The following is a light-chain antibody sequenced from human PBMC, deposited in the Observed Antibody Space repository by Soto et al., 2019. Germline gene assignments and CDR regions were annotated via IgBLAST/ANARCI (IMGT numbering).Light chain of an antibody. J-gene: IGKJ1*01. CDR2: DAS. V-gene: IGKV3-11*01. Sequence: EIVLTQSPATLSLSPGERATLSCRASQSIRTFLAWYQHRPGQAPRLLIYDASDRATGIPARFSGSGSGTDFTLTISRLEPEDFAFYFCQQRSHWPTFGQGTKVDI. CDR3: QQRSHWPT. CDR1: QSIRTF.